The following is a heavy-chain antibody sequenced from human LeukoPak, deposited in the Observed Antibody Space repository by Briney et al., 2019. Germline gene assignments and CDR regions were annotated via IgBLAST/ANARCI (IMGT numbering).Heavy chain of an antibody. CDR3: AREFVDTAMGASYSYYYYGMDV. J-gene: IGHJ6*02. CDR1: GGSISSYY. Sequence: PSGTLSLTCTVSGGSISSYYWSWIRQPPGKGLEWIGYIYYSGSTNYNPSLKSRVTISVDTSKNQFSLKLSSVTAADTAVYYCAREFVDTAMGASYSYYYYGMDVWGQGTTVTVSS. CDR2: IYYSGST. V-gene: IGHV4-59*01. D-gene: IGHD5-18*01.